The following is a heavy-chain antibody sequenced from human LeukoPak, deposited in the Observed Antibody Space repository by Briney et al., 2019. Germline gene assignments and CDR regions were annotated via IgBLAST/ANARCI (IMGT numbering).Heavy chain of an antibody. D-gene: IGHD3-22*01. V-gene: IGHV3-7*01. Sequence: GGSLRLSCAASGFTFSSYWMSWVRQAPGKGLEWVANIKQDGSEKYYVDSVKGRFTISRDNAKNSLFLQMNSLRAEDTAVYYCAREGDSSGYYSDYWGQGTLVTVSS. CDR2: IKQDGSEK. CDR3: AREGDSSGYYSDY. CDR1: GFTFSSYW. J-gene: IGHJ4*02.